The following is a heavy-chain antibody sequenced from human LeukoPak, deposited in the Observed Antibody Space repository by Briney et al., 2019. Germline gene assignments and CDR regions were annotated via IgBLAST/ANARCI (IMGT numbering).Heavy chain of an antibody. V-gene: IGHV4-34*01. D-gene: IGHD5-18*01. CDR2: INHSGST. Sequence: SETLSLTCAVYGGSFSGYYWSWIGQPPGKGLEWIGEINHSGSTNYNPSLKSRVTISVDTSKNQFSLKLSSVTAADTAVYYCARGRIQLWSYYYYYYMDVWGKGTTVTVSS. CDR1: GGSFSGYY. CDR3: ARGRIQLWSYYYYYYMDV. J-gene: IGHJ6*03.